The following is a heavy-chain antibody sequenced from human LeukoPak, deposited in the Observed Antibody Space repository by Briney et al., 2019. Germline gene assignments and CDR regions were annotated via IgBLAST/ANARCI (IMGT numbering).Heavy chain of an antibody. Sequence: SETLSLTCTVSGGSISSYYWSWIRQPAGKGLEWIGRIYTSGSTNYNPSLKSRVTMSVDTSKNQFSLKLSPVTAADTAVYYCARDLLKSGYDYYFDYWGQGTLVTVSS. J-gene: IGHJ4*02. V-gene: IGHV4-4*07. CDR1: GGSISSYY. CDR3: ARDLLKSGYDYYFDY. D-gene: IGHD5-12*01. CDR2: IYTSGST.